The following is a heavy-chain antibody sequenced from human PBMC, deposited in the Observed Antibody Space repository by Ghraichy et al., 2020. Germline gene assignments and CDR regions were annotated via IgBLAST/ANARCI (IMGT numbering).Heavy chain of an antibody. J-gene: IGHJ5*02. V-gene: IGHV4-34*01. D-gene: IGHD1-7*01. CDR3: ARGRRELRRFDL. Sequence: SQTLSLTCAVYGESPSGYYWTWIRQPPGKGPQWIGEINQSGITKYNPSLESRVTLSVDTSKKQFSLNLNSVTAADAAVYCCARGRRELRRFDLWGQGTLVTVSS. CDR1: GESPSGYY. CDR2: INQSGIT.